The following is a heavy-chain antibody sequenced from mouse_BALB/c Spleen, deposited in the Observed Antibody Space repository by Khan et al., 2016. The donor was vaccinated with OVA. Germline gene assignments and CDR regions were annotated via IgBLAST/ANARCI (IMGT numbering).Heavy chain of an antibody. CDR2: IDSNVGSP. D-gene: IGHD2-12*01. J-gene: IGHJ2*01. Sequence: EVELVESGGGIVQPGGSLKRSCAASRFTITSYGMPSVRQTPDKRLELIASIDSNVGSPNYPDNLKGRFTISGDNSTNTPYLQMRRLKSEDTAMYYGARSAIWGQGTTLTVSS. V-gene: IGHV5-6-3*01. CDR1: RFTITSYG. CDR3: ARSAI.